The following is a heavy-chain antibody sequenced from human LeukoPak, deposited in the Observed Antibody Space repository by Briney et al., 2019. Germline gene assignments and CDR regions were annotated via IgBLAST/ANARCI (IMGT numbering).Heavy chain of an antibody. CDR2: IYHTGST. D-gene: IGHD5-18*01. CDR3: ARLHGYSYGYIAY. J-gene: IGHJ4*02. CDR1: DYSISNGYF. Sequence: SETLSLTCGVSDYSISNGYFWAWIRQPPGKGLEWIGSIYHTGSTTYNPSLKSRVTMSVDTSKNQFSLKLSSVTAADTAVYYCARLHGYSYGYIAYWGQGTLVTVSS. V-gene: IGHV4-38-2*01.